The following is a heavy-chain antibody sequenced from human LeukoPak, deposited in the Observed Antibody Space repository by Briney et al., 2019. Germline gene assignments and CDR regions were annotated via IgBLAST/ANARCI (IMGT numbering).Heavy chain of an antibody. CDR3: AKDGAVTVTTVFDY. CDR2: ISGSGTGT. Sequence: GGSLRLSCAASGFTVSSNYAMSWVRQAPGKGLEWVSGISGSGTGTYYAASVKGRFTISRENSRNTLYLQMSSLRAEDTAAYYCAKDGAVTVTTVFDYWGQGTLVTVSS. J-gene: IGHJ4*02. D-gene: IGHD4-17*01. CDR1: GFTVSSNYA. V-gene: IGHV3-23*01.